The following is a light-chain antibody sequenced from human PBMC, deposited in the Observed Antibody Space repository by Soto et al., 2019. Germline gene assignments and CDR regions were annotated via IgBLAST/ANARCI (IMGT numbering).Light chain of an antibody. CDR1: QSISNH. CDR3: QQSYSPPCT. V-gene: IGKV1-39*01. Sequence: DIQMTQSPASPSASVEDRVIITCRASQSISNHLNWYQQKPGKAPKLLIFAASSLQSGVPSRFSGSRSGPDFTLTISILQPEDFATYCCQQSYSPPCTFGQGTKVDTK. J-gene: IGKJ1*01. CDR2: AAS.